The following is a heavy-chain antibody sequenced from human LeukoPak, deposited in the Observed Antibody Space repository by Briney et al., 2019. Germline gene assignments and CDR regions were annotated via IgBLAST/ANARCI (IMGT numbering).Heavy chain of an antibody. CDR1: GFTVSSNY. Sequence: GGSLRLSCAASGFTVSSNYMSWVRQAPGKGLEWVSVIYSGGTTYYADSVKGRFTISRDNFKNTLYLQMNSLRVDDTAVYYCARAFQYGSGTHPFSLWGQGTLVTVSS. V-gene: IGHV3-66*01. CDR3: ARAFQYGSGTHPFSL. CDR2: IYSGGTT. D-gene: IGHD3-10*01. J-gene: IGHJ4*02.